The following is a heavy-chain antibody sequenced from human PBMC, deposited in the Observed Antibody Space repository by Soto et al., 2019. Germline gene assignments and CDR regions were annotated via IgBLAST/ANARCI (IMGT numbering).Heavy chain of an antibody. Sequence: VQLVESGGGVVQPGRSLRLSCAASGFPFTTYGMHWVREGPGKGLEWVAVISYDGSNKYYADSVKGRVTISRDNSKNALYLQMNSLRPEDTALYYCVGGQYYFDCRGQGTLVTVSS. J-gene: IGHJ4*02. CDR1: GFPFTTYG. CDR2: ISYDGSNK. CDR3: VGGQYYFDC. V-gene: IGHV3-30*03. D-gene: IGHD3-10*01.